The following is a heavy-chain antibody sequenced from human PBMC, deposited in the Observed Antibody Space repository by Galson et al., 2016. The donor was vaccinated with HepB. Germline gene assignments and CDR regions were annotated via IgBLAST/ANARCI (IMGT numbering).Heavy chain of an antibody. Sequence: SLRLSCAASEFTFSSYWMHWVRQAPGKGLVWVSTISSDGSLTFYGDSMKGRFTISRDNAKNTLYLQMNSLRADDTAVYYCARKGSEYSSSWNDAFHMWGQGTKVTVSS. J-gene: IGHJ3*02. D-gene: IGHD6-13*01. CDR3: ARKGSEYSSSWNDAFHM. V-gene: IGHV3-74*01. CDR2: ISSDGSLT. CDR1: EFTFSSYW.